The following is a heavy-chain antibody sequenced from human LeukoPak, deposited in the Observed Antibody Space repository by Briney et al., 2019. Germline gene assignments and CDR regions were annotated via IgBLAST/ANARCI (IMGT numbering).Heavy chain of an antibody. Sequence: GGSLRLSCAASGFIFSTYWMTWVRQAPGKGLEWVANIKQGGSEIYYVDSVKGRFTISRDNAKNSLYLQMNSLRAEDTAVYYCARDLIPFWSGYYYPDYWGQGTLVTVSS. D-gene: IGHD3-3*01. CDR3: ARDLIPFWSGYYYPDY. CDR1: GFIFSTYW. CDR2: IKQGGSEI. J-gene: IGHJ4*02. V-gene: IGHV3-7*01.